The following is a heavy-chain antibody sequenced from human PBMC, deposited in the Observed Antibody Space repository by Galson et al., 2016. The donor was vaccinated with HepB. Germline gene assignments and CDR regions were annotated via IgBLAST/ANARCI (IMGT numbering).Heavy chain of an antibody. Sequence: SLRLSCAASGFTFSTYALSWVRQAPGKGLEWVSTSSYSGNTYYADSVKGRFTISRDDSRNTVFLQMNSPRREDTAVYFCAKGRYGSRRSPLGCMDSWGQGTLVTVSS. V-gene: IGHV3-23*01. CDR3: AKGRYGSRRSPLGCMDS. CDR1: GFTFSTYA. J-gene: IGHJ5*01. CDR2: SSYSGNT. D-gene: IGHD6-13*01.